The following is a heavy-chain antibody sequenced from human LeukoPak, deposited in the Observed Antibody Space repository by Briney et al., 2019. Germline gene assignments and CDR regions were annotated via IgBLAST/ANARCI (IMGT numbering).Heavy chain of an antibody. CDR3: AKTQQLVRRPYYYTDV. CDR2: ISGSGGST. CDR1: GFTFSSYA. Sequence: GGSLRLSCAASGFTFSSYAMSWVRQAPGKGLEWVSAISGSGGSTYYADSVKGRFTISRDNSKNTLYLQMNSLRAEDTAVYYCAKTQQLVRRPYYYTDVWGKGTTVTVSS. V-gene: IGHV3-23*01. D-gene: IGHD6-6*01. J-gene: IGHJ6*03.